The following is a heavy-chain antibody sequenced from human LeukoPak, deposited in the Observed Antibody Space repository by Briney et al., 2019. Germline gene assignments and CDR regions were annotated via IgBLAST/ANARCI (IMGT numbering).Heavy chain of an antibody. D-gene: IGHD2-8*01. J-gene: IGHJ3*02. CDR1: GFIFSDYY. Sequence: PGGSLRLSCAASGFIFSDYYMSWIRQAPGKGLEWVANIRRDGTQEHYVDSVEGRFTISRDNAKNSLFLQMNSLRAEDTAVYYCARDSTQYDNGVYFDVHDIWGQGTMVTVSS. CDR3: ARDSTQYDNGVYFDVHDI. CDR2: IRRDGTQE. V-gene: IGHV3-7*01.